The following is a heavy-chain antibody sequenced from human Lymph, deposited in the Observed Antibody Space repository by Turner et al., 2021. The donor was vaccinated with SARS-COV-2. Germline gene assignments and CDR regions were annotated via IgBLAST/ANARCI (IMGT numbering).Heavy chain of an antibody. CDR3: ARDLGTYGMDV. Sequence: EVQLVETGGGLIQPGGSLRLSCAASGNIVSRNYMNWVRQAPGKGLEWVSVIYSGGTTYYADSVKGRFTISRDNSKNTLYLQMNSLRVEDTAVYYGARDLGTYGMDVWGQGTTVTVSS. CDR1: GNIVSRNY. CDR2: IYSGGTT. V-gene: IGHV3-53*02. D-gene: IGHD6-13*01. J-gene: IGHJ6*02.